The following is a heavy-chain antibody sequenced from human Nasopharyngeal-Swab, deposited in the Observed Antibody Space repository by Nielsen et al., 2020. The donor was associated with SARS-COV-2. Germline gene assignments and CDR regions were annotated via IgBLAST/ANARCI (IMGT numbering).Heavy chain of an antibody. J-gene: IGHJ4*02. CDR3: ARLDEDWVPGNYFDY. CDR1: GYTFTGYY. Sequence: ASVKVSCKASGYTFTGYYMHWVRQAPGQGLEWMGRINPNSGGTNYAQKFQGRVTMTRDMSISTAYMELSRLRSDDTAVYYCARLDEDWVPGNYFDYWGQGTLVTVSS. CDR2: INPNSGGT. V-gene: IGHV1-2*06. D-gene: IGHD1-26*01.